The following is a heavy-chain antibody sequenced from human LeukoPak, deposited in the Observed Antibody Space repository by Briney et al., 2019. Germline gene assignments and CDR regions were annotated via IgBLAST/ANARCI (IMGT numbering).Heavy chain of an antibody. CDR1: GFTFSSYA. Sequence: GGSLRLSCAASGFTFSSYAMSWVRQAPGKGLEWVSAISGSGGSTYYADSVKGRFTISRDNAKNTLYLQMNSLRAEDTAVYYCARALSRWLRGEGHFDYWGQGTLVTVSS. CDR3: ARALSRWLRGEGHFDY. J-gene: IGHJ4*02. CDR2: ISGSGGST. D-gene: IGHD3-16*01. V-gene: IGHV3-23*01.